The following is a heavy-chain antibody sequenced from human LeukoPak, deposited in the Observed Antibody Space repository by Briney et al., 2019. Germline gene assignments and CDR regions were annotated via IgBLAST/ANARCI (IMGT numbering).Heavy chain of an antibody. V-gene: IGHV3-7*01. CDR2: IKQDGSEK. J-gene: IGHJ4*02. CDR3: ASEGSSWSFDY. D-gene: IGHD6-13*01. CDR1: GFTFSSYW. Sequence: PGGSLRLSCAASGFTFSSYWMSWVRQAPGKGLEWVANIKQDGSEKYYVDSVKGRFTISRDNAKNSLYLQMNSLRAEDTAVYYCASEGSSWSFDYWGQGTLVTVSS.